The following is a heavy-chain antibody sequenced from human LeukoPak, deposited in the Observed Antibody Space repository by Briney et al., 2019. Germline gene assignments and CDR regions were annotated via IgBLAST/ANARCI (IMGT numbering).Heavy chain of an antibody. CDR2: IKQDGSDK. Sequence: GGSLRLSCAASGFTFRNNWMSWVRQAPGKGLEWVANIKQDGSDKNYVDSVKGRFTTSRDNAKNSLSLQMNSLRAEDTAVYYCARETPDSSGWDWGQGTLVTVSS. CDR3: ARETPDSSGWD. J-gene: IGHJ4*02. D-gene: IGHD6-19*01. V-gene: IGHV3-7*01. CDR1: GFTFRNNW.